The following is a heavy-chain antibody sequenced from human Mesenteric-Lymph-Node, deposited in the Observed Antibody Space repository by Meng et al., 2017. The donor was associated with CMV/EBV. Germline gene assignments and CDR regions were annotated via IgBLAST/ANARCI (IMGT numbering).Heavy chain of an antibody. J-gene: IGHJ6*02. CDR1: GLTFSSYA. Sequence: GESLKISCAASGLTFSSYAMSWVRQAPGKGLEWVSAISGSGGSTYYADSVKGRFTISRDNSKNTLYLQMNSLRAEDTAVYYCAKNQVGYYYGMDVWGQGTTVTVSS. CDR2: ISGSGGST. CDR3: AKNQVGYYYGMDV. V-gene: IGHV3-23*01. D-gene: IGHD1-26*01.